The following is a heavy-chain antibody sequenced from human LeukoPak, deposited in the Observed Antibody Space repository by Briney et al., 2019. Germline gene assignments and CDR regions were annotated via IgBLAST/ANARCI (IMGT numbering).Heavy chain of an antibody. CDR2: IYTSGST. V-gene: IGHV4-4*07. CDR3: ARGRKTYSYGYDFDY. J-gene: IGHJ4*02. Sequence: SETLSLTCTVSGGSISSYYWSWIRQPAGKGLEWIGRIYTSGSTNYNPSLKSRVTMSVDTSKNQFSLKLSSVTAADTAVYYCARGRKTYSYGYDFDYWGQGTLVTVSS. CDR1: GGSISSYY. D-gene: IGHD5-18*01.